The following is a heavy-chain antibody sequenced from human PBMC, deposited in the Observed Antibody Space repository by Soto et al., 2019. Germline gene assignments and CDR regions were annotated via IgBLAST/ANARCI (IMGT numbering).Heavy chain of an antibody. CDR2: IWYDGSNK. D-gene: IGHD4-17*01. CDR1: GFSFSSYG. J-gene: IGHJ4*02. Sequence: GGSLRLSCVASGFSFSSYGMHWVRQAPGKGLEWVTVIWYDGSNKYYADSVKGRFTISRDSSKNTLYLQMNSLKASDTAMYYCASGKTVTEVKFDYWGQGTLVTVSS. CDR3: ASGKTVTEVKFDY. V-gene: IGHV3-33*01.